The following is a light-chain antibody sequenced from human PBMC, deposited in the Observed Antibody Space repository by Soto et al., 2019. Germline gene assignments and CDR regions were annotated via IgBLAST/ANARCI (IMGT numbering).Light chain of an antibody. CDR2: EVS. J-gene: IGLJ2*01. Sequence: QSALTQPPSVSGSPGQSITISCTGTSSDVGGYNYVSWYQQHPGKAHKLMIYEVSNRPSGVSNRFSGSKSGSTASQTISGLQGEEEADYYCCSYTSSSTPVVFGGGTKLTVL. CDR3: CSYTSSSTPVV. V-gene: IGLV2-14*01. CDR1: SSDVGGYNY.